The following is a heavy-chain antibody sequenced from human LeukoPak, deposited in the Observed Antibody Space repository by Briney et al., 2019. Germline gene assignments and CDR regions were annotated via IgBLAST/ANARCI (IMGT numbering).Heavy chain of an antibody. Sequence: SETLSLTCAVYGGSFSDYYWTWIRQPPGKGLEWIGEISHSGSTSYNPSLKSRVTMSLGTSKNHFSLKLRSVTAADTAVYYCARGPIGDYPPVYWGQGTLVTVSS. V-gene: IGHV4-34*01. CDR3: ARGPIGDYPPVY. D-gene: IGHD4-17*01. CDR1: GGSFSDYY. J-gene: IGHJ4*02. CDR2: ISHSGST.